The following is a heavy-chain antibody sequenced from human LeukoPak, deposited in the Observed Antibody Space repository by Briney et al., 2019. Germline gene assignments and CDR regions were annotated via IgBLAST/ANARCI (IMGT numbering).Heavy chain of an antibody. CDR3: AKAHGSGFDY. V-gene: IGHV3-9*01. Sequence: GGSLRLSCAASGFTFDDYAMHWVRHAPGKGLEWVSGISWNSGSIAYADSVKGRFTISRDNAKNSLYLQMNSLRAEDTALYYCAKAHGSGFDYWGQGTLVTVSS. CDR2: ISWNSGSI. CDR1: GFTFDDYA. D-gene: IGHD6-19*01. J-gene: IGHJ4*02.